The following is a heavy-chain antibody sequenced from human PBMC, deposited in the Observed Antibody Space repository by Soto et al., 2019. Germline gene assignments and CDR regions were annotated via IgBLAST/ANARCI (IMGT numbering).Heavy chain of an antibody. J-gene: IGHJ3*02. CDR3: ARPVGVEQQLVHDAFDI. D-gene: IGHD6-13*01. CDR2: IYYRGNT. V-gene: IGHV4-39*01. CDR1: GGSISSSSSY. Sequence: SETLSLTCTVSGGSISSSSSYWGWIRQPPGKGLEWIGSIYYRGNTYFNPSLGSRVTISIDTSKNQFSLKLTSVTATYTAIYYCARPVGVEQQLVHDAFDIWGQGTMVT.